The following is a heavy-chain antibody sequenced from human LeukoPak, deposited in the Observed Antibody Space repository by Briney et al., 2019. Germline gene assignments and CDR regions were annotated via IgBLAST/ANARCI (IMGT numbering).Heavy chain of an antibody. D-gene: IGHD3-22*01. V-gene: IGHV4-34*01. J-gene: IGHJ4*02. CDR2: INHSGST. CDR3: ARKDSSGYYYARYFDY. CDR1: GGSFSGYY. Sequence: SETLSLTCAVYGGSFSGYYWSWIRQPPGKGREWIGEINHSGSTNYNPSLKSRVTISVDTSKNQFSLKLSSVTAADTAVYYCARKDSSGYYYARYFDYWGQGTLVTVSS.